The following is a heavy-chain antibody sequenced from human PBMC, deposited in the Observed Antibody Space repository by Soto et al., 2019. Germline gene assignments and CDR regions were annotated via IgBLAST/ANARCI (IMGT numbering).Heavy chain of an antibody. CDR3: ARAPGHYDFWSGYLAYYYMDV. Sequence: VSVKVSCKASGYTFTSYDINWVRQATGQGLEWMGWMNPNSGNTGYAQKFQGRVTMTRNTSISTAYMELSSLRSEDTAVYYCARAPGHYDFWSGYLAYYYMDVWGKGTTVTVSS. V-gene: IGHV1-8*01. D-gene: IGHD3-3*01. J-gene: IGHJ6*03. CDR2: MNPNSGNT. CDR1: GYTFTSYD.